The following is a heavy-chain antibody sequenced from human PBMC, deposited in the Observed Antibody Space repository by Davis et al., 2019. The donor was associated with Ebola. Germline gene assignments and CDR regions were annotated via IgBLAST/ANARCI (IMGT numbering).Heavy chain of an antibody. CDR3: ARGWFRGSMDV. CDR2: TYYNSKWYN. Sequence: HSQTLSLTCAISGDSVSSGGWNWIRQSPSRGLEWLGRTYYNSKWYNDYAVPVKSRITINPDTSKNQFSLQLSSVTPEDTGLYYCARGWFRGSMDVWGEGTTVTVSS. V-gene: IGHV6-1*01. D-gene: IGHD3-10*01. J-gene: IGHJ6*04. CDR1: GDSVSSGG.